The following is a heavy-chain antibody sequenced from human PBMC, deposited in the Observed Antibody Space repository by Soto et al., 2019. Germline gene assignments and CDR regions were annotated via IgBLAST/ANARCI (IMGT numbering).Heavy chain of an antibody. CDR1: GGTFSSYA. J-gene: IGHJ6*02. Sequence: SVKVSCKASGGTFSSYAISGVRQAPGQGLEWMGGIIPIFGTANYAQKFQGRVTITADESTSTAYMELSSLRSEDTAVYYCARGYTIFGVVTHYYYYGMDVWGQGTTVTVSS. V-gene: IGHV1-69*13. CDR2: IIPIFGTA. D-gene: IGHD3-3*01. CDR3: ARGYTIFGVVTHYYYYGMDV.